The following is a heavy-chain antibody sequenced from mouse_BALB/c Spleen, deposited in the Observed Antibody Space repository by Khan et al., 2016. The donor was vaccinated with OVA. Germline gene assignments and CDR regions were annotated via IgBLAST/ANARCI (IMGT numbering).Heavy chain of an antibody. J-gene: IGHJ2*01. CDR3: ARRALRLPVDY. CDR2: INTYTGES. Sequence: QIQLVQSGPELKKPGETVKISCKASGYTFTNYGMNWVKQAPGKALKWMGWINTYTGESTYADDFKGRVAFSLETSASTAYLQINNLKNEDTATYFCARRALRLPVDYWGQGTTLTVSS. V-gene: IGHV9-3-1*01. CDR1: GYTFTNYG. D-gene: IGHD1-2*01.